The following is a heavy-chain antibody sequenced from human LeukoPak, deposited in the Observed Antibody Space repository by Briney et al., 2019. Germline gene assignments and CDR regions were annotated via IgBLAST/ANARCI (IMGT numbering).Heavy chain of an antibody. CDR1: GFTFTFYS. J-gene: IGHJ6*02. Sequence: GGSLRLSCAASGFTFTFYSMNWVRQAPGKGLEWVSAISGSGGSTYYADSVKGRFTISRDNSKNTLYLQINSLRAEDAAVYYCAKNRGPYGDYGGYYYYAMDVWGQGTTVTVSS. CDR2: ISGSGGST. V-gene: IGHV3-23*01. D-gene: IGHD4-17*01. CDR3: AKNRGPYGDYGGYYYYAMDV.